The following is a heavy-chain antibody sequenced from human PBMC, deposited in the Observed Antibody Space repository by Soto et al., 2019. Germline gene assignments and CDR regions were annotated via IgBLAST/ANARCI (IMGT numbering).Heavy chain of an antibody. CDR2: IFHTAGT. V-gene: IGHV4-4*02. Sequence: QVQLQESGPGLVKPSETLSLTCTVSSDSIAGENWWSWVRQPPGMGLEWIGEIFHTAGTNYNPSLKSRVTMEVDKSKNQFSLKLISATAADTAVYYCARVFSSGSGWMYYFDFWGQGTLVSVSS. CDR1: SDSIAGENW. J-gene: IGHJ4*02. CDR3: ARVFSSGSGWMYYFDF. D-gene: IGHD6-25*01.